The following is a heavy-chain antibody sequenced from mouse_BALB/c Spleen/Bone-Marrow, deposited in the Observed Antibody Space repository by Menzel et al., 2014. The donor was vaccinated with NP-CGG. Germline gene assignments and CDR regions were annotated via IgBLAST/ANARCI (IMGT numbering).Heavy chain of an antibody. D-gene: IGHD1-2*01. Sequence: EVKLVESGGGLVQPGGSLNLACVASGFDFGRYWMSWARQAPGKGLEWIGEINPGSSTINYSPSLKDKFIISKDNAKNRLYLQMSKVRSEDTALYDCARLGYYGYHDNWGQGTTLTVAS. CDR3: ARLGYYGYHDN. CDR2: INPGSSTI. J-gene: IGHJ2*01. V-gene: IGHV4-2*02. CDR1: GFDFGRYW.